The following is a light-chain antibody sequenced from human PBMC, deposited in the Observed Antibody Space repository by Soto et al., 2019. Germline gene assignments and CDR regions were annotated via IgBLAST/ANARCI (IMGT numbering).Light chain of an antibody. J-gene: IGLJ2*01. CDR3: SSYTSSGTLVL. V-gene: IGLV2-14*01. Sequence: SALTQPASVSGSPGQSLTISCTGTSSDVGDYNYVSWYQQHPGKAPKLMIYDVSNRPSGVSNRFSGSKSGNTASLTISGLQAEDEGDYYCSSYTSSGTLVLFGGGTQLTVL. CDR1: SSDVGDYNY. CDR2: DVS.